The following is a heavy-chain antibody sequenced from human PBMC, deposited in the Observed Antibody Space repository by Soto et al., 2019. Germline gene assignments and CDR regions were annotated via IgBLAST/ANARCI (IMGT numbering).Heavy chain of an antibody. CDR2: IIPILGIA. CDR3: ARDRHYDFWSGYYSYYFDY. Sequence: QVQLVQSGAEVKKPGSSVKVSCKASGGTFSSYTISWVRQAPGQGLEWMGRIIPILGIANYAQKFQGRVTITGDKCTSTAYMELSSLRSEDTAVYYCARDRHYDFWSGYYSYYFDYWGQGTLVPVSS. D-gene: IGHD3-3*01. CDR1: GGTFSSYT. V-gene: IGHV1-69*08. J-gene: IGHJ4*02.